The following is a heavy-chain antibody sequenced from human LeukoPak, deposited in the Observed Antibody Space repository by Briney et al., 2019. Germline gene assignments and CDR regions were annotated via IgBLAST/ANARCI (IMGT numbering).Heavy chain of an antibody. V-gene: IGHV3-30*18. Sequence: GMSLRLSCAASGFTFNSYGMHWVRQAPGKGLEWAAVISYDGSNEYFADSVKGRFTISRDNSKNTLFLQMNSLRAEDTAMYYCAKNRSTYAYIPIRYYFDYWGQGTLVTVSS. CDR1: GFTFNSYG. CDR3: AKNRSTYAYIPIRYYFDY. CDR2: ISYDGSNE. J-gene: IGHJ4*02. D-gene: IGHD3-16*01.